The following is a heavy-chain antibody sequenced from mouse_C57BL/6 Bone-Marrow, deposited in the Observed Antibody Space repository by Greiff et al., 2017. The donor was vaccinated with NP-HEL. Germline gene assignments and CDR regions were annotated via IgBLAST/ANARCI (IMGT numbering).Heavy chain of an antibody. CDR1: GYSFTDYN. CDR3: ASAAQASEGFAY. J-gene: IGHJ3*01. D-gene: IGHD3-2*02. Sequence: EVQLVESGPELVKPGASVKISCKASGYSFTDYNMNWVKQSNGKSLEWIGVINPNYGTTSYNQKFKGKATLTVDQASSTAYMQLNSLTSEDSAVYYCASAAQASEGFAYWGQGTLVTVSA. V-gene: IGHV1-39*01. CDR2: INPNYGTT.